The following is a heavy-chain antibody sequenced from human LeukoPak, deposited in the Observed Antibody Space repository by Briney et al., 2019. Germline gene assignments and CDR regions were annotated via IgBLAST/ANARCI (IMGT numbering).Heavy chain of an antibody. J-gene: IGHJ4*02. CDR1: GYTFTGYY. D-gene: IGHD6-13*01. CDR3: ARGAPPNYSSSFSAD. CDR2: INPNSGGT. Sequence: ASVKVSCKASGYTFTGYYMHWVRQAPGQGLEWMGWINPNSGGTNYAQKFQGRVTMTRDTFISTAYMELSGLRSDDTAVYYCARGAPPNYSSSFSADWGQGTLVTVSS. V-gene: IGHV1-2*02.